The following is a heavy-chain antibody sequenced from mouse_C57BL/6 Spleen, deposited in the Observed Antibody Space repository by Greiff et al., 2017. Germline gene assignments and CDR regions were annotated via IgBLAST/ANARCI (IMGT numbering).Heavy chain of an antibody. CDR3: AREKSSPYYDAVDY. J-gene: IGHJ4*01. Sequence: EVKLQESGPGLVKPSQSLSLTCSVTGYSITSGYYWNWIRQFPGNKLEWMGYISYDGSNNYNPSLKNRISITRDTSKHQFFLKLNSVTTENTATYYCAREKSSPYYDAVDYWGQGTSVTVSS. CDR1: GYSITSGYY. D-gene: IGHD1-1*01. V-gene: IGHV3-6*01. CDR2: ISYDGSN.